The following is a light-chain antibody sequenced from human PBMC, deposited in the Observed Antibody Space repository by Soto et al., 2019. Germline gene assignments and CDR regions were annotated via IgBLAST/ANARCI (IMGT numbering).Light chain of an antibody. Sequence: EIVFTQSPGTLSLSPGERATLSCRASENVRTFVDWYQQKPGQAPRLLIYGASNRATGIPARFSGSGSGTDFTLTISDLEPEDFAVYYCQQHSHWPPWTFGQGTKVDIK. J-gene: IGKJ1*01. CDR3: QQHSHWPPWT. CDR2: GAS. CDR1: ENVRTF. V-gene: IGKV3-11*01.